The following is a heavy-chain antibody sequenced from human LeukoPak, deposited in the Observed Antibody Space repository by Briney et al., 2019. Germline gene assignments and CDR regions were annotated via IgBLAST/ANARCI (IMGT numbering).Heavy chain of an antibody. J-gene: IGHJ4*02. Sequence: ASVKVSCKASGYTFTSYGISWVRQAPGQGLEWMGWISAYNGNTNYAQKLQGRVTMTTDTSTSTAYMELRSLRSDDTAVYYCARNGWGKEYQLLSDDYWGLGTLVTVSS. CDR2: ISAYNGNT. CDR1: GYTFTSYG. V-gene: IGHV1-18*04. CDR3: ARNGWGKEYQLLSDDY. D-gene: IGHD2-2*01.